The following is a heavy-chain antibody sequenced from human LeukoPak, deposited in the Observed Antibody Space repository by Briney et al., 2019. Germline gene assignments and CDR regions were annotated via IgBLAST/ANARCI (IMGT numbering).Heavy chain of an antibody. CDR2: INHSGST. CDR3: ARENYFDRSGYYPNWLDP. V-gene: IGHV4-39*02. CDR1: DGSITSNVYY. D-gene: IGHD3-22*01. Sequence: PSETLSLTCTVSDGSITSNVYYWGWIRQPPGKGLEYMGSINHSGSTHCHPSLKSRVTISVDTSKNQFSLKLNSVTAADTAVYYCARENYFDRSGYYPNWLDPWGQGTLVTVSS. J-gene: IGHJ5*02.